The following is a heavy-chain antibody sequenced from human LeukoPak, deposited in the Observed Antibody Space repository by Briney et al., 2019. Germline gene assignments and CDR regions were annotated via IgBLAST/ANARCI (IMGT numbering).Heavy chain of an antibody. J-gene: IGHJ4*02. CDR1: GFTFSSYW. V-gene: IGHV3-7*01. CDR2: INQDGTEK. D-gene: IGHD3-10*01. Sequence: GGSLSLSCAASGFTFSSYWMHWVRQAPGKGLEWVANINQDGTEKYYVDSVKGRFTISRDNAKNSLNLQMNSLRVEDTAVYYCAKVAKYYYGSETYYFFEHWGQGTPVTASS. CDR3: AKVAKYYYGSETYYFFEH.